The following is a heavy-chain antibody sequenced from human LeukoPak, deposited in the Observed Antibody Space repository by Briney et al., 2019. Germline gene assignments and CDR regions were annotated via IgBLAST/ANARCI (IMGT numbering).Heavy chain of an antibody. CDR3: ARDLNGDYPEDSLDI. D-gene: IGHD4-17*01. Sequence: PGGSLRLSCAASGFTFSSYWMSWVRQAPGKGLEWVANIKQDGSEKYYVDSVKGRFTISRDNAKNSLYLQMNSLRAEDTAVYYCARDLNGDYPEDSLDIWGQGTMVTVSS. CDR2: IKQDGSEK. J-gene: IGHJ3*02. CDR1: GFTFSSYW. V-gene: IGHV3-7*01.